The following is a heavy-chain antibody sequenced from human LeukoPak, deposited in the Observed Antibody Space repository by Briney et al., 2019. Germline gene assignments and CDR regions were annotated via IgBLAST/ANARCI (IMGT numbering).Heavy chain of an antibody. V-gene: IGHV3-11*01. J-gene: IGHJ4*02. D-gene: IGHD1-26*01. CDR2: ITRPGTTT. Sequence: GGSLRLSCATSGFTFSAYSLSWVRQAPGKGLEWVSHITRPGTTTYYAESVRGRFTISRDNAKNSLYLQMKSLRAADTAVYYCAKDRSIGTYYTFDYWGQGTLVTVSS. CDR1: GFTFSAYS. CDR3: AKDRSIGTYYTFDY.